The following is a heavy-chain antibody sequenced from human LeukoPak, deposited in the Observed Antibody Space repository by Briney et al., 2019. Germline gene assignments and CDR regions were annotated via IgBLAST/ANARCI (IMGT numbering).Heavy chain of an antibody. V-gene: IGHV3-23*01. CDR3: AREDKIRRTKTRGYFDY. Sequence: PGGSLRLSCAASGFTFSSFAMSWVRQAPGKGLEWVSAVSGSGGSTYYADSVKGRFTISRDNSKNTLYLQMNSLRAEDTAVYYCAREDKIRRTKTRGYFDYWGQGTLVTVSS. J-gene: IGHJ4*02. D-gene: IGHD1-1*01. CDR2: VSGSGGST. CDR1: GFTFSSFA.